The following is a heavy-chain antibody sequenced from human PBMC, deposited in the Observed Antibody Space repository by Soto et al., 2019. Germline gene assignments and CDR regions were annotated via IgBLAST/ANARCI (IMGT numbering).Heavy chain of an antibody. J-gene: IGHJ3*02. D-gene: IGHD6-19*01. Sequence: QVQLVQSGAEVKKPGSSVKVSCKASGGTFSSYAISWVRQAPGQGLEWMGGIIPIFGTANYAQKFQGRVTITADESTSTAYMELSRLRSEDTAVYYCAREMRYSSGWYIAFDIWGQGTMVTVSS. CDR2: IIPIFGTA. CDR3: AREMRYSSGWYIAFDI. V-gene: IGHV1-69*01. CDR1: GGTFSSYA.